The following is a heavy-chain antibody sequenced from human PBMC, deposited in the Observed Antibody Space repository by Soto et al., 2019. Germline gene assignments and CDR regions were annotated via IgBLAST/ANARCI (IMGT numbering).Heavy chain of an antibody. CDR3: ARAKVRFLEWLRSPYYYYMDV. J-gene: IGHJ6*03. D-gene: IGHD3-3*01. CDR1: GFTFSDHY. Sequence: GGSLRLSCAASGFTFSDHYMDWVRQAPGKGLEWVGRTRNKANSYTTEYAASVKGRFTISKDDSKNSLYLQMNSLKTEDTAVYYCARAKVRFLEWLRSPYYYYMDVWGKGTTVTVSS. CDR2: TRNKANSYTT. V-gene: IGHV3-72*01.